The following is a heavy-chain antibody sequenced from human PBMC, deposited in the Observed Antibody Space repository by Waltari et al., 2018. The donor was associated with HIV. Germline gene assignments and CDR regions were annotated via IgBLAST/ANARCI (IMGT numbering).Heavy chain of an antibody. CDR2: ISWNSGTI. CDR1: GFTFDDNA. V-gene: IGHV3-9*01. J-gene: IGHJ6*02. Sequence: EVQLVESGGGLVQPGRSLRLSCAASGFTFDDNAMHWVREAPGKGLEWVSGISWNSGTIAYADSVKGRFTISRDNAKNSLYLQMNSLRAEDTALYYCAKGVTQGYYYGMDVWGQGTTVTVSS. CDR3: AKGVTQGYYYGMDV. D-gene: IGHD5-18*01.